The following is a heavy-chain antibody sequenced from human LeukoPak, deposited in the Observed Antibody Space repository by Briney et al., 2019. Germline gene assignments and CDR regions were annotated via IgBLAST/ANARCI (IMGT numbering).Heavy chain of an antibody. D-gene: IGHD2-2*01. Sequence: SETLSLTCAVYGGSFSNYFWNWIRQPPGKGLEWIAEIHHTGHINYNPSLKSRVTVSVDRSKNQFSLKLTSVTAADTAVYYCARTTEGYCRSTSYSWCYYYYMDVWGKGTTVTVSS. V-gene: IGHV4-34*01. CDR1: GGSFSNYF. CDR2: IHHTGHI. CDR3: ARTTEGYCRSTSYSWCYYYYMDV. J-gene: IGHJ6*03.